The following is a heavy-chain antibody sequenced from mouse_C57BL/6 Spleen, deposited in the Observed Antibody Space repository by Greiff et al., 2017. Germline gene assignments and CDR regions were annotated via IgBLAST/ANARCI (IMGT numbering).Heavy chain of an antibody. D-gene: IGHD1-1*01. J-gene: IGHJ4*01. CDR2: IYPGDGDT. Sequence: VKLMESGAELVKPGASVKISCKASGYAFSSYWMNWVKQRPGKGLEWIGQIYPGDGDTNYNGKFKGKATLTADKSSSTAYMQLSSLTSEDSAVYFCSYYGSREGDYWGQGTSVTVSS. V-gene: IGHV1-80*01. CDR3: SYYGSREGDY. CDR1: GYAFSSYW.